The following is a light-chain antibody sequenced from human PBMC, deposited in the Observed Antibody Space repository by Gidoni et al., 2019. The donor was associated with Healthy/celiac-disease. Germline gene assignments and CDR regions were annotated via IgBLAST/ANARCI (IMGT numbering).Light chain of an antibody. CDR1: SGYSYYK. V-gene: IGLV9-49*01. J-gene: IGLJ2*01. Sequence: QPVLTPPPSASASLGASVTLTCTLSSGYSYYKVDWYQQRPGKGPRFVMRVGTGGIVGSKGDGIPDRFSVLGSGLNRYLTIKNIQEEDESDYHCGADHGSGSNFAVVFGGGTKLTVL. CDR2: VGTGGIVG. CDR3: GADHGSGSNFAVV.